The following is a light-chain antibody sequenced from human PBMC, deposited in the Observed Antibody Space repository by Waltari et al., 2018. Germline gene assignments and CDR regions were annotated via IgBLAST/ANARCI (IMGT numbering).Light chain of an antibody. J-gene: IGLJ2*01. Sequence: QSALTQPASVSGSPGQSITISCTGTSSDVGGYNYVSWYQQHPGKAPKFMIYEVSNRPSGFSNRFSGSKSGNTASLTISGLQAEDEADYYCSSYTSNSTHVVFGGGTKLTVL. CDR2: EVS. V-gene: IGLV2-14*01. CDR3: SSYTSNSTHVV. CDR1: SSDVGGYNY.